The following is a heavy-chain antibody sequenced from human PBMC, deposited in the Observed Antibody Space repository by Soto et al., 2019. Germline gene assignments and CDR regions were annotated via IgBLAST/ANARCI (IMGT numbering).Heavy chain of an antibody. CDR2: MNPNTGNT. V-gene: IGHV1-8*01. CDR1: GYTFATYD. CDR3: ARRKERSGQYYLDY. J-gene: IGHJ4*02. Sequence: QVQLVQSGAEVKKPGASVKVSCKASGYTFATYDIAWVRQATGQGLEWMGWMNPNTGNTGYAQAFRGRVTMTKNTSITTAYLELSSLRSEDTAVYFCARRKERSGQYYLDYWGQGTLVTVSS.